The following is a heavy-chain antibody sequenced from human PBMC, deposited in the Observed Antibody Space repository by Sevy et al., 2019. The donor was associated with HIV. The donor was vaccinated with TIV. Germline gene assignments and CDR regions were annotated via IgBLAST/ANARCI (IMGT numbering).Heavy chain of an antibody. CDR1: GGSISSGGYY. V-gene: IGHV4-31*03. D-gene: IGHD5-18*01. CDR2: IYYSGST. Sequence: SETLSLTCTVSGGSISSGGYYWSWIRQHPGKGLEWIGYIYYSGSTYYNPSLKSRVTISVDTSKNQFSLKLSSVTAADTAVYYCARVGGGTAMAPQSLDYWGQGTLVTVSS. J-gene: IGHJ4*02. CDR3: ARVGGGTAMAPQSLDY.